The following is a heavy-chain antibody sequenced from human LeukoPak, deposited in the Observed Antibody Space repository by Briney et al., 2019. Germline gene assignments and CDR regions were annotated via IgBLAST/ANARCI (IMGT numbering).Heavy chain of an antibody. Sequence: GGSVRLSCAASGFTFSTYAMSWVRQAPGKGLEWVSTINNNGGSTYYADSVKGRFTISRDNSKNTLYLQMNSLRAEDTAVYYSAIKAKGDYWGQGTLVTVSS. J-gene: IGHJ4*02. V-gene: IGHV3-23*01. CDR3: AIKAKGDY. CDR1: GFTFSTYA. CDR2: INNNGGST. D-gene: IGHD3-10*01.